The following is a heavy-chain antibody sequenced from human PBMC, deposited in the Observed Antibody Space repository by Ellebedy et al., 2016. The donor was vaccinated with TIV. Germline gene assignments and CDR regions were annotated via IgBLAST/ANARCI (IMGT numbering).Heavy chain of an antibody. V-gene: IGHV1-8*03. D-gene: IGHD6-13*01. Sequence: AASVKVSCKASGYTFTSYYMHWVRQAPGQGLEWMGWMNPNSGNTGYAQNFQGRVTITRNTSISTAYMELSSLRSEDTAVYYCARGSGKLIAAAAPWGQGTLVTVSS. CDR1: GYTFTSYY. CDR3: ARGSGKLIAAAAP. CDR2: MNPNSGNT. J-gene: IGHJ5*02.